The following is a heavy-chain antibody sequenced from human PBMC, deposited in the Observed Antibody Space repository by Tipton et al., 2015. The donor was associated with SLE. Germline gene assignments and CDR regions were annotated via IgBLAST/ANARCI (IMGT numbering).Heavy chain of an antibody. V-gene: IGHV4-59*01. CDR3: ARWRGYGPSFDY. J-gene: IGHJ4*02. D-gene: IGHD5-18*01. Sequence: TLSLTCTVSGGSISGYYWGWVRQPPGKGLEWIGYIYDSGGTSYKPSLKTRVTISVDTSKNQFSLKLSSVTAADTAVYYCARWRGYGPSFDYWGQGTLVTVSS. CDR1: GGSISGYY. CDR2: IYDSGGT.